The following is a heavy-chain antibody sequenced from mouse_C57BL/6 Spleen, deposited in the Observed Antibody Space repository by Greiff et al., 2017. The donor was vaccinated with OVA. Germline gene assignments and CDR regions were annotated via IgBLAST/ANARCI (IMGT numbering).Heavy chain of an antibody. Sequence: QVQLKESGAELVRPGASVTLSCKASGYTFTDYEMHWVKQTPVHGLEWIGAIDPETGGTAYNQKFKGKAILTADKSSSTAYMDLRSLTSEDSSVYYCTRYLYFDYWGQGTTLTVSS. V-gene: IGHV1-15*01. J-gene: IGHJ2*01. CDR3: TRYLYFDY. CDR2: IDPETGGT. CDR1: GYTFTDYE.